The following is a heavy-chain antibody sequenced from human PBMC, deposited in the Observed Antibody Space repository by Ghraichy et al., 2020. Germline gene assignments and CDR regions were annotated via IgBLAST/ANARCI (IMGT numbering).Heavy chain of an antibody. V-gene: IGHV1-24*01. J-gene: IGHJ3*02. CDR1: GYTLTELS. Sequence: ASVKVSCKVSGYTLTELSMHWVRQAPGKGLEWMGGFDPEDGETIYAQKFQGRVTMTEDTSTDTAYMELSSLRSEDTAVYYCATGEMATAPDAFDIWGQGTMVTVSS. CDR3: ATGEMATAPDAFDI. CDR2: FDPEDGET. D-gene: IGHD5-24*01.